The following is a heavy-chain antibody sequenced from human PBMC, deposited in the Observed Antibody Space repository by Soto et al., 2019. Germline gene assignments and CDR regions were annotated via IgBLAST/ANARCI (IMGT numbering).Heavy chain of an antibody. V-gene: IGHV4-4*07. D-gene: IGHD3-16*01. Sequence: QVQLQESGPGLVKPSETLSLTCTVSGGSISGYYWTWIRQPAGKGLEWIGRKHTSGTTNYNPSLTIRVTMSIDTSTNQFSLNLSSVTAADTAVYYCARGGEFYVLDVWGQGTTVAVSS. CDR3: ARGGEFYVLDV. J-gene: IGHJ6*02. CDR1: GGSISGYY. CDR2: KHTSGTT.